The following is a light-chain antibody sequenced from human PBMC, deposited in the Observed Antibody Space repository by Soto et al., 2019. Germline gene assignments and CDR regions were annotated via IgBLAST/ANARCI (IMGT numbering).Light chain of an antibody. Sequence: EIVMTQSPATLSVSPGETATLSCRAGQSVNDDVAWYQQQPGQAPRLLIYGASNRATGIPARFSGSGSGTEFTLTISDLQSEDFAVYYCHQCTRWPYTFGLGTRLEIK. J-gene: IGKJ2*01. CDR1: QSVNDD. CDR2: GAS. CDR3: HQCTRWPYT. V-gene: IGKV3-15*01.